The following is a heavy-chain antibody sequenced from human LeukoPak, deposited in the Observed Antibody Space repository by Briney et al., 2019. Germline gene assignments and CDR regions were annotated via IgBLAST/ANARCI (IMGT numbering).Heavy chain of an antibody. CDR3: TRHVTYYGSGINWFDP. Sequence: SETLSLTCTVSGGSISSGSYYWGWIRQPPGKGLEWIGSIYYSGSTYYNPSLKSRVTISVDTSKNQFSLKLSSVTAADTAVYYCTRHVTYYGSGINWFDPWGQGTLVTVSS. CDR1: GGSISSGSYY. CDR2: IYYSGST. V-gene: IGHV4-39*01. D-gene: IGHD3-10*01. J-gene: IGHJ5*02.